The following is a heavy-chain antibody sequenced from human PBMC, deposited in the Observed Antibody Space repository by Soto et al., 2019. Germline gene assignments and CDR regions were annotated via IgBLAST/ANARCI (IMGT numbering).Heavy chain of an antibody. D-gene: IGHD1-26*01. CDR1: GFTFSSYS. V-gene: IGHV3-48*02. CDR3: AREGGSLTWFDP. Sequence: EVQLVESGGGLVQPGGSLRLSCAASGFTFSSYSMNWVRQAPGKGLEWVSYISSSSSTIYYADSVKGRFTISRDNAKNSRYLQMNSLRDEDTAVYYCAREGGSLTWFDPWGQGPLVTVSA. J-gene: IGHJ5*02. CDR2: ISSSSSTI.